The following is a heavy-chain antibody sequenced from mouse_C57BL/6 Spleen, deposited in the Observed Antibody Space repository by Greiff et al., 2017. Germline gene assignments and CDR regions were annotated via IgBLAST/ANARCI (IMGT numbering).Heavy chain of an antibody. V-gene: IGHV1-82*01. D-gene: IGHD1-1*01. J-gene: IGHJ1*03. CDR2: IYPGDGDT. CDR1: GYAFSSSW. Sequence: QVQLKQSGPELVKPGASVKISCKASGYAFSSSWMNWVKQRPGKGLEWIGRIYPGDGDTNYNGQFKGKATLTADKSSSTAYMQLSSLTSEDSAVYFCARGSRSHWYFDVWGTGTTVTVSS. CDR3: ARGSRSHWYFDV.